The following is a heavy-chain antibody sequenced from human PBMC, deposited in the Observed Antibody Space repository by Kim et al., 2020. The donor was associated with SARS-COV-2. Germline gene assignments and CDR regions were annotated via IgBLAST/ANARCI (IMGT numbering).Heavy chain of an antibody. V-gene: IGHV4-59*08. D-gene: IGHD6-19*01. CDR2: IYYSGST. CDR1: GGSISSYY. J-gene: IGHJ4*02. CDR3: ARHRGSYSSGWYFAY. Sequence: SETLSLTCTVSGGSISSYYWSWIRQPPGKGLEWIGYIYYSGSTNYNPSLKSRVTISVDTSKNQFSLKLSSVTAADTAVYYCARHRGSYSSGWYFAYWGQGTLVTVSS.